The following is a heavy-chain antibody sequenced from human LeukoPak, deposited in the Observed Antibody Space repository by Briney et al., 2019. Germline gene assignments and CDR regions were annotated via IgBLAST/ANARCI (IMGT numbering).Heavy chain of an antibody. CDR1: GFTVSSNY. Sequence: PGGSLRLSCAASGFTVSSNYMSWVRQAPGKGLEWVSVIYSGGSTYYADSVKGRFTISRDNSKNTLYLQMNSLRAEDTAVYYCASLIVGATVFDYWGQGTLVTVSS. J-gene: IGHJ4*02. CDR2: IYSGGST. V-gene: IGHV3-53*01. CDR3: ASLIVGATVFDY. D-gene: IGHD1-26*01.